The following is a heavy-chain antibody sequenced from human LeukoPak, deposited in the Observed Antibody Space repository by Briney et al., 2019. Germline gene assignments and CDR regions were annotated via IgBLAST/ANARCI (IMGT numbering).Heavy chain of an antibody. CDR3: AKDPNPTIVVVVAAHNWFDP. D-gene: IGHD2-15*01. CDR2: ISGRGSST. J-gene: IGHJ5*02. V-gene: IGHV3-23*01. Sequence: PGGSLRLSCAASEVTFRNYAVHWVRQVPGKGLEWVSGISGRGSSTYYSDSVKGRFTISRDNSRNTLSLQMTSLRAEDTAVYYCAKDPNPTIVVVVAAHNWFDPWGQGTLVTVSS. CDR1: EVTFRNYA.